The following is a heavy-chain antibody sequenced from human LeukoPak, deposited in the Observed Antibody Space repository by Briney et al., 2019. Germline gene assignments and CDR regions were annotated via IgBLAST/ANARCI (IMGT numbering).Heavy chain of an antibody. CDR2: IYHSGST. J-gene: IGHJ4*02. Sequence: PSETLSLTCTVSGYSISSGYYWGWIRQPPGKGLEWIGSIYHSGSTYYNPSLKSRVTISVDTSKNQFSLKLSSVTAADTAVYYCARDRYYDSSGYDVEMDIFDYWGQGPLVTVSS. CDR1: GYSISSGYY. D-gene: IGHD3-22*01. CDR3: ARDRYYDSSGYDVEMDIFDY. V-gene: IGHV4-38-2*02.